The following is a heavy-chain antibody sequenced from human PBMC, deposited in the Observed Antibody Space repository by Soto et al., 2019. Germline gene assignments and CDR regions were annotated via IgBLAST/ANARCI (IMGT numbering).Heavy chain of an antibody. V-gene: IGHV3-30*18. CDR3: AKGGSWSGHN. Sequence: QVQLVESGGGVVQPGRSLRLSCAASGFTVSSYGMHWVRQAPGKGLEWVAVISDGTNKYYADSVKGRFTISRDNFKNTLDVQMNSLGPEDTAVYYCAKGGSWSGHNWGQGTLVTVTS. CDR1: GFTVSSYG. CDR2: ISDGTNK. J-gene: IGHJ4*02. D-gene: IGHD3-3*01.